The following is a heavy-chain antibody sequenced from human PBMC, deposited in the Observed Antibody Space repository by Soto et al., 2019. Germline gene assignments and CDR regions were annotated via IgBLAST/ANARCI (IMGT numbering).Heavy chain of an antibody. Sequence: GGSLRLSCAASGFTFSSYAMRWVRQAPGKGLEWVAVISYDGSNKYYADSVKGRFTISRDNSKNTLYLQMNSLRAEDTAVYYCARDGVGSSGYYYVADLDYWGQGTLVTVSS. CDR1: GFTFSSYA. CDR3: ARDGVGSSGYYYVADLDY. V-gene: IGHV3-30-3*01. CDR2: ISYDGSNK. J-gene: IGHJ4*02. D-gene: IGHD3-22*01.